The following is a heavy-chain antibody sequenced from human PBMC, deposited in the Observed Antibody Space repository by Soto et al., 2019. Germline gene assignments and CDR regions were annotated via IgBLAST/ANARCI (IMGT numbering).Heavy chain of an antibody. J-gene: IGHJ5*02. CDR2: ISAYNGNT. CDR1: GYTFTSYG. CDR3: ARGVVIINHHNWFDP. V-gene: IGHV1-18*01. Sequence: GASVKVSCKASGYTFTSYGISWVRQAPGQGLEWMGWISAYNGNTNYAQKLQGRVTMTTDTSTSTAYMELRSLRSDDTAVYYCARGVVIINHHNWFDPWGQGTLVTVSS. D-gene: IGHD3-3*01.